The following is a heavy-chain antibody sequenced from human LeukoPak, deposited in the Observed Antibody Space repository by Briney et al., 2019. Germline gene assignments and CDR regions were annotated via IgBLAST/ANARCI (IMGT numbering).Heavy chain of an antibody. CDR1: GDSINSNNYY. D-gene: IGHD3-10*01. CDR2: ISFTGST. V-gene: IGHV4-39*01. CDR3: ARHTYGSGTYYNA. J-gene: IGHJ5*02. Sequence: SETLSLTCTVSGDSINSNNYYWGWVRQPPGTWLEWIGSISFTGSTYYNPSLKSRGTLSVDTSKNHFSLKLSSVTAADTAVYYCARHTYGSGTYYNAWGQGTLVTVSS.